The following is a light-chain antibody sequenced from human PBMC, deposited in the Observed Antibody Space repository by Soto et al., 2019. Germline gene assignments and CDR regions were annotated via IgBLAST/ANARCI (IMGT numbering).Light chain of an antibody. CDR1: QSISDT. Sequence: EIVMTQSSSTLSVSPGGRATPSWRASQSISDTLAWYQQKTGQAPRLLIYGASRRATGFPARFSGSGYGTDFNLTISSLQSEDFAVYYCQQYDNWPWTFGQGTKVDIK. V-gene: IGKV3-15*01. CDR3: QQYDNWPWT. CDR2: GAS. J-gene: IGKJ1*01.